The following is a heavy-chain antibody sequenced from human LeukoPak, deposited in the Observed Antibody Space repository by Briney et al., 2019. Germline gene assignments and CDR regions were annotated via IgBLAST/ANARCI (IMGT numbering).Heavy chain of an antibody. CDR1: GFTFSDYY. CDR2: ISRSSSYT. V-gene: IGHV3-11*06. CDR3: ARVQGYCSSTSCSLWDY. Sequence: PGGSLRLSCAASGFTFSDYYMSWIPQAPGKGLEGVSYISRSSSYTNYADSVKGGFTISRDNAKNSLYLQMNSLRAEDTAVYYCARVQGYCSSTSCSLWDYWGQGTLVTVSS. J-gene: IGHJ4*02. D-gene: IGHD2-2*01.